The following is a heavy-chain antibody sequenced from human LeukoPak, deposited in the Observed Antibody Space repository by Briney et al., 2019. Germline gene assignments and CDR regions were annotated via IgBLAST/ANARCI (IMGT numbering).Heavy chain of an antibody. CDR1: GGSISSSNW. CDR2: IYHSGST. CDR3: ASVTPSVHGFGGGAFDI. Sequence: KPSETLSLTCAVSGGSISSSNWWSWVRQPPGKGLEWIGEIYHSGSTNYNPSLKSRVTISVDTSKNQFSLKLSSVTAADTAVYYCASVTPSVHGFGGGAFDIWGQGTMVTVSS. V-gene: IGHV4-4*02. D-gene: IGHD5-24*01. J-gene: IGHJ3*02.